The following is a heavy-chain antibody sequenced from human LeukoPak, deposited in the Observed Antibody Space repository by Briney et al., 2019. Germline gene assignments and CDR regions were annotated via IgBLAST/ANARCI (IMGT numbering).Heavy chain of an antibody. CDR1: GISLSNYA. CDR3: AKRGVVIRGILVIGYHQEAYHYDF. V-gene: IGHV3-23*01. J-gene: IGHJ4*02. CDR2: ISERGGST. Sequence: GSLRLSCVVSGISLSNYAMTWVRQAPGKGLEWVSYISERGGSTTYADSVKGRFTISRDTSLNTLYLQMNNLRAEDTAVYFCAKRGVVIRGILVIGYHQEAYHYDFWGQGVLVTVSS. D-gene: IGHD3-10*01.